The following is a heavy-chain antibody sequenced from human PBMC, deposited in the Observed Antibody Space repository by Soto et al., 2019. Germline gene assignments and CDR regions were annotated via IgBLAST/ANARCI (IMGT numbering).Heavy chain of an antibody. D-gene: IGHD3-3*01. V-gene: IGHV3-23*01. CDR3: AKALWVGYDFWSGTYGMDV. CDR1: GFTFSSYA. Sequence: GGSLRLSCAASGFTFSSYAMSWVRQAPGKGLEWVSAISGSGGSTYYADSVKGRFTISRDNSKNTLYLQMNSLRAEDTAVYYCAKALWVGYDFWSGTYGMDVWGQGTTVTVSS. J-gene: IGHJ6*02. CDR2: ISGSGGST.